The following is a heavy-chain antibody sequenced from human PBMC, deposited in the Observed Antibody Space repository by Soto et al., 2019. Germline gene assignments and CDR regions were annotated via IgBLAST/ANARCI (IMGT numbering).Heavy chain of an antibody. V-gene: IGHV3-30*03. CDR1: GFTFSSYG. J-gene: IGHJ4*02. Sequence: QVHLVESGGGVVQPGRSLRLSCAASGFTFSSYGMHWVRQAPGKGLEWVAVISYDGSNKYYADSVKGRFTSSRDNSKNSLYLQMNSLRAEDTAVYYCAPWFGAFDYWGQGTLVNVSS. D-gene: IGHD3-10*01. CDR2: ISYDGSNK. CDR3: APWFGAFDY.